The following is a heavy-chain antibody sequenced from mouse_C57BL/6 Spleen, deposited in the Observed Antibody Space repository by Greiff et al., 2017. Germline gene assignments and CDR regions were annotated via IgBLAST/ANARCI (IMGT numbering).Heavy chain of an antibody. D-gene: IGHD2-1*01. V-gene: IGHV5-4*01. Sequence: EVQVVESGGGLVKPGGSLKLSCAASGFTFSSYAMSWVRQTPEKRLEWVATISDGGSYTYYPDNVKGRVTISRDNAKNNLYLQMSHLKSEDTAMYYCARDGDYGNGAWFAYWGQGTLVTVSA. CDR2: ISDGGSYT. J-gene: IGHJ3*01. CDR1: GFTFSSYA. CDR3: ARDGDYGNGAWFAY.